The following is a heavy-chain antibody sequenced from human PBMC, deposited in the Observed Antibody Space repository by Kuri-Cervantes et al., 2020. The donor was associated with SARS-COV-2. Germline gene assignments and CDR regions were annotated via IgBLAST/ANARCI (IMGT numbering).Heavy chain of an antibody. J-gene: IGHJ6*02. Sequence: GESLKISCAASGFTFSSYGMHWVRQAPGKGLEWVAVIWYDGSNKYYADSVKGRFTISRDNAKNSLYLQMNSLRAEDTALYYCAKATTPNYYGMDVWGQGTTVTVSS. CDR1: GFTFSSYG. D-gene: IGHD5-12*01. V-gene: IGHV3-33*03. CDR2: IWYDGSNK. CDR3: AKATTPNYYGMDV.